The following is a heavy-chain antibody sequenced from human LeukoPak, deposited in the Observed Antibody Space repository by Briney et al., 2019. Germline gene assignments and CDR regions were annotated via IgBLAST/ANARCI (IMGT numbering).Heavy chain of an antibody. CDR2: IKQDGSER. CDR1: GFTFSTYW. Sequence: GGSLRLSCAASGFTFSTYWMSWVRQAPGTELEWVASIKQDGSERSHVDSVKGRFTISRDNAKNSLYLQMNSLRAEDTAVYYCARGGYQLLWYWGQGTLVTVSS. D-gene: IGHD2-2*01. V-gene: IGHV3-7*04. J-gene: IGHJ4*02. CDR3: ARGGYQLLWY.